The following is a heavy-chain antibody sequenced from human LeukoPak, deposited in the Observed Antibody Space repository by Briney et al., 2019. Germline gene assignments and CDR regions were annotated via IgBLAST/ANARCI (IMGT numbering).Heavy chain of an antibody. Sequence: GGSLRLSCAASGFTFDDYAMHRVRQAPGKGLEWVSLISWDGGSTYYADSVKGRFTISRDNSKNSLYLQMNSLRAEDTALYYCAKDGRPGGYYYYYYMDVWGKGTTVTVSS. CDR3: AKDGRPGGYYYYYYMDV. CDR1: GFTFDDYA. V-gene: IGHV3-43D*03. CDR2: ISWDGGST. J-gene: IGHJ6*03. D-gene: IGHD3-16*01.